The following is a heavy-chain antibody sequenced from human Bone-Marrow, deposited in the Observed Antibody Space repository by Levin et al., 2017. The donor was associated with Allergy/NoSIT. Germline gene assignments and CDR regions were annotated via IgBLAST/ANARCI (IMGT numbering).Heavy chain of an antibody. CDR3: ARSYDYTWFDP. CDR2: ISSSSSYI. CDR1: GFTFSSYS. Sequence: GESLKISCAASGFTFSSYSMNWVRQAPGKGLEWVSSISSSSSYIYYADSVKGRFTISRDNAKNSLYLQMNSLRAEDTAVYYCARSYDYTWFDPWGQGTLVTVSS. J-gene: IGHJ5*02. V-gene: IGHV3-21*01. D-gene: IGHD3-16*01.